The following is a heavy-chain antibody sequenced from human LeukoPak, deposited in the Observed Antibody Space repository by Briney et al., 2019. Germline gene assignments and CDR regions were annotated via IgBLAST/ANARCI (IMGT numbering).Heavy chain of an antibody. J-gene: IGHJ1*01. CDR3: ARRDSGYAPTALQE. Sequence: PSETLSLTCSVYGGSLSGSSWSEIRQPPRKGRNWIGEVDDTGSTNYNPSLKSRATISADTPKRKFSLTLPSVTAADTAVYYCARRDSGYAPTALQEWGQGTLVTVSA. CDR2: VDDTGST. V-gene: IGHV4-34*01. D-gene: IGHD5-12*01. CDR1: GGSLSGSS.